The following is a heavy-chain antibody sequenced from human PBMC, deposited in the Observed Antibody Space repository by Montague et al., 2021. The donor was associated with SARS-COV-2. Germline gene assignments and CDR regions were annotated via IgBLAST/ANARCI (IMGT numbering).Heavy chain of an antibody. CDR2: IWYDGSNK. V-gene: IGHV3-33*01. CDR3: ARDAKDYGEGFDY. D-gene: IGHD4-17*01. Sequence: SLRLSCAASGFIFSSYGMHWVRQAPGKGLEWVAVIWYDGSNKYYADSVKGRFTISRDNSKNTLYLQMNSLRAEDTAVYYCARDAKDYGEGFDYWGQGTLVTVSS. CDR1: GFIFSSYG. J-gene: IGHJ4*02.